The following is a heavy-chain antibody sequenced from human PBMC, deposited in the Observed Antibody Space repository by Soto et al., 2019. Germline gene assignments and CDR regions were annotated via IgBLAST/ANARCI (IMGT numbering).Heavy chain of an antibody. J-gene: IGHJ4*01. CDR2: ISYDGSNK. V-gene: IGHV3-30-3*01. Sequence: PGGSLRLSCAASGFTFSSYAMHWVRQAPGKGLEWVAVISYDGSNKYYADSVKGRFTISRDNSKNTLYLQMNSLRAEDTAVYYCARGHSGSYYWGHGTLVTVSS. CDR3: ARGHSGSYY. D-gene: IGHD1-26*01. CDR1: GFTFSSYA.